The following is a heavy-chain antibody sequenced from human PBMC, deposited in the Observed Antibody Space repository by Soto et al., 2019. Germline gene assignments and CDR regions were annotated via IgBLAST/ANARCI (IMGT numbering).Heavy chain of an antibody. CDR2: IKQDGSEE. CDR3: AGGAGWLIES. Sequence: EMQMVESGGGLVQPGGSLRLSCAASGFTFSTFWMFWMRQAPGQGLVWVATIKQDGSEERYVDSVKGRFTISRDNAKRSLHAQMISLRVEETAVYFGAGGAGWLIESGGQGALVTVSA. CDR1: GFTFSTFW. V-gene: IGHV3-7*04. J-gene: IGHJ4*02. D-gene: IGHD5-12*01.